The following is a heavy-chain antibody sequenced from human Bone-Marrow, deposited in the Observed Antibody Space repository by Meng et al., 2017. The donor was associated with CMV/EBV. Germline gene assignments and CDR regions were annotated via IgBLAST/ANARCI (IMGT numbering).Heavy chain of an antibody. J-gene: IGHJ4*01. CDR1: GLTFTRSA. D-gene: IGHD6-6*01. CDR3: AAEPEYSSSSVDD. CDR2: IVVGSGNT. Sequence: SVTVSCKASGLTFTRSAVQWVRQARGQRLEWIRWIVVGSGNTNYAQKFQETVTITRDMSTSTAYMELRILRSEDTSVYYCAAEPEYSSSSVDDWGHGTLVTVYS. V-gene: IGHV1-58*01.